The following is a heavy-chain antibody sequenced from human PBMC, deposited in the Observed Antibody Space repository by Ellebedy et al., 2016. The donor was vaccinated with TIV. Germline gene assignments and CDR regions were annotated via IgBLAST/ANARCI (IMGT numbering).Heavy chain of an antibody. CDR1: GGSISSYY. Sequence: SETLSLXCTVSGGSISSYYWSWIRQPPGKGLEWIGYIYYSGSTNYNPSLKSRVTISVDTSKNQFSLKLSSVTAADTAVYYCARTWDYYYYYMDVWGKGTTVTVSS. CDR3: ARTWDYYYYYMDV. J-gene: IGHJ6*03. CDR2: IYYSGST. V-gene: IGHV4-59*01. D-gene: IGHD1-26*01.